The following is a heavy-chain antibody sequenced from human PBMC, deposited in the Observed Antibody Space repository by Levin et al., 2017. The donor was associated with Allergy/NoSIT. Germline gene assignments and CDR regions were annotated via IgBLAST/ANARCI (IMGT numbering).Heavy chain of an antibody. CDR3: AKPPYDYVWGSYRYTVS. CDR2: ISGSGGST. CDR1: GFTFSSYA. J-gene: IGHJ5*02. Sequence: GGSLRLSCAASGFTFSSYAMTWVRQAPGKGLEWVSTISGSGGSTYYADSVKGRFTISRDNSKNTLYLQMNSLRAEDTAVYYCAKPPYDYVWGSYRYTVSWGQGTLVTVSS. V-gene: IGHV3-23*01. D-gene: IGHD3-16*02.